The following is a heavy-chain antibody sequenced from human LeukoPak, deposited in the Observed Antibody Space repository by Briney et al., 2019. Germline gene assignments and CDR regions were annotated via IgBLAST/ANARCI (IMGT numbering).Heavy chain of an antibody. Sequence: GASVKVSCKVSGYTLTELSMHWVRQAPGKGLEWMGGFDPEDGETIYAQKFQGRVTMTEDTSTDTAYMELSSLRFEDTAVYYCATHYYDSSGYPIDYWGQGTLVTVSS. J-gene: IGHJ4*02. V-gene: IGHV1-24*01. CDR2: FDPEDGET. CDR1: GYTLTELS. D-gene: IGHD3-22*01. CDR3: ATHYYDSSGYPIDY.